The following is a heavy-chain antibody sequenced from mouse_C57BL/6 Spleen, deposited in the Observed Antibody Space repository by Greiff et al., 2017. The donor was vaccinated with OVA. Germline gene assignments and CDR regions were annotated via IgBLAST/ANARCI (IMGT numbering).Heavy chain of an antibody. CDR3: ARLPNNWYFDV. D-gene: IGHD6-5*01. J-gene: IGHJ1*03. CDR1: GYTFTDYY. CDR2: IYPGSGNT. Sequence: VQLQQSGAELVRPGASVKLSCKASGYTFTDYYINWVKQRPGQGLEWIARIYPGSGNTYYNEKFKGKATLTAEKSSSTAYMQLSSLTSEDSAVYFCARLPNNWYFDVWGTGTTVTVSS. V-gene: IGHV1-76*01.